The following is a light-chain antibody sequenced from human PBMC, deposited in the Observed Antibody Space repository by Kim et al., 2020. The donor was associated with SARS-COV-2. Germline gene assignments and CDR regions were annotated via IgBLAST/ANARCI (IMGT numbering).Light chain of an antibody. CDR2: DAS. CDR3: QQYGSSWT. J-gene: IGKJ1*01. Sequence: IVMTQSPGTLSLSPGEGVTISCRASQRINSDYVAWYQQRPGQSPKLLVYDASTRAPGVSDRFSGSGSGTDFTLTISRLEPEDVAVYHCQQYGSSWTFGQGTKVDIK. V-gene: IGKV3-20*01. CDR1: QRINSDY.